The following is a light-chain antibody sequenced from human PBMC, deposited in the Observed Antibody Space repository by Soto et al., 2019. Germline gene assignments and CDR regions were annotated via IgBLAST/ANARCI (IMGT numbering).Light chain of an antibody. Sequence: IVLTQSPGTLSSSPGERATLSCRASQSVSTSNLAWYQQKPGQAPRLLISDASTRATGIPARFSGSGSGTDFTLTISSLEPEDFAVYYCQQRSNWPPTFGQGTRLEIK. CDR3: QQRSNWPPT. V-gene: IGKV3D-20*02. J-gene: IGKJ5*01. CDR1: QSVSTSN. CDR2: DAS.